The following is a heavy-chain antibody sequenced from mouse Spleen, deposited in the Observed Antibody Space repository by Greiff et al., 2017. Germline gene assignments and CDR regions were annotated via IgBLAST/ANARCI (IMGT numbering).Heavy chain of an antibody. J-gene: IGHJ1*03. CDR1: GYTFTSYW. CDR3: ARSAGYYYGSSYGWYFDV. D-gene: IGHD1-1*01. CDR2: IDPNSGGT. V-gene: IGHV1-72*01. Sequence: QVQLKQPGAELVKPGASVKLSCKASGYTFTSYWMHWVKQRPGRGLEWIGRIDPNSGGTKYNEKFKSKATLTVDKPSSTAYMQLSSLTSEDSAVYYCARSAGYYYGSSYGWYFDVWGTGTTVTVSS.